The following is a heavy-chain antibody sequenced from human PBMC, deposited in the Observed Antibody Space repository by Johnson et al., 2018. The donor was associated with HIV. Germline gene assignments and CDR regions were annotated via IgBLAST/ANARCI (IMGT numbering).Heavy chain of an antibody. V-gene: IGHV3-30*04. CDR3: ARDPDDYGRRDAFDI. D-gene: IGHD4-17*01. J-gene: IGHJ3*02. CDR1: GFTFSSYA. CDR2: ISYDGSNK. Sequence: QVQLVESGGGVVQPGRSLRLSCAASGFTFSSYAMHWVRQAPGKGLEWVAVISYDGSNKYYADSVKGRFTISRDNSKNTLYLQMNSLRAEDTAVYYCARDPDDYGRRDAFDIWGQGTMVTVSS.